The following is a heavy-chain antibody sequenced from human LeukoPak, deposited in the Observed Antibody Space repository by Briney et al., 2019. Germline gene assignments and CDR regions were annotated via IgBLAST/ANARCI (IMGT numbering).Heavy chain of an antibody. J-gene: IGHJ6*02. V-gene: IGHV1-8*01. Sequence: ASVKVSCKASGYTFTSYDINWVRQATGQGLEWMGWMNPNSGNTGYAQKFQGRVTMTRNTSISTAYMELSSLRSEDTAVYYCARLPPYDILTGYYYYYGMDVWGQGTTVTVSS. CDR1: GYTFTSYD. D-gene: IGHD3-9*01. CDR3: ARLPPYDILTGYYYYYGMDV. CDR2: MNPNSGNT.